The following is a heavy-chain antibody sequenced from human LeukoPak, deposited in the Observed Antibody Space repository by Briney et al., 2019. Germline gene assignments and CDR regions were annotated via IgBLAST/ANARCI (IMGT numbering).Heavy chain of an antibody. CDR1: GFTFDDYA. Sequence: PGRSLRLSCAASGFTFDDYAMHWVRHAPGKGLEWVSGISWNSGSIGYADSVKGRFTISRDNAKNSLYLQMNSLRAEDTAVYYCAREERLRWTAYWGQGTLVTVSS. CDR2: ISWNSGSI. J-gene: IGHJ4*02. D-gene: IGHD4-23*01. V-gene: IGHV3-9*01. CDR3: AREERLRWTAY.